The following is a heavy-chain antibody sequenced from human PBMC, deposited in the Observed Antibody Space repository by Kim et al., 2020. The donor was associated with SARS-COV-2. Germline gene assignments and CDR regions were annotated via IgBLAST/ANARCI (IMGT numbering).Heavy chain of an antibody. Sequence: YNPSLKGRVTISVDMSKNQFSLRLSSVTAADTAVYFCARHREYTYGNYFDYWGQGTLVTVSS. J-gene: IGHJ4*02. CDR3: ARHREYTYGNYFDY. D-gene: IGHD5-18*01. V-gene: IGHV4-39*01.